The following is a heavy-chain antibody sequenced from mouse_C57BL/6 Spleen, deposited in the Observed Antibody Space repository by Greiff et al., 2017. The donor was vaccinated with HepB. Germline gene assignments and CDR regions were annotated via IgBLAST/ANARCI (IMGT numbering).Heavy chain of an antibody. V-gene: IGHV1-61*01. CDR3: ARRGYDYDGYYFDY. Sequence: VQLQESGAELVRPGSSVKLSCKASGYTFTSYWMDWVKQRPGQGLEWIGNIYPSDSETHYNQKFKDKATLTVDKSSSTAYMQLSSLTSEDSAVYYWARRGYDYDGYYFDYWGQGTTLTVSS. CDR1: GYTFTSYW. J-gene: IGHJ2*01. D-gene: IGHD2-4*01. CDR2: IYPSDSET.